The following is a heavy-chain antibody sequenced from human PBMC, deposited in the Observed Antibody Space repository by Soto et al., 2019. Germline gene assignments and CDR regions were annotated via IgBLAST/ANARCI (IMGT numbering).Heavy chain of an antibody. CDR1: GFTFSSYS. CDR3: ATLPESNDYGDYGDAFDI. D-gene: IGHD4-17*01. J-gene: IGHJ3*02. Sequence: GFLRHSCAAAGFTFSSYSMNWVRQTPGKGLEWVSSISSSSSYIYYADSVKGRSTISRDNAKNSLYLQMNSLRAEDTAVYYCATLPESNDYGDYGDAFDIWGQGTMVTVSS. V-gene: IGHV3-21*01. CDR2: ISSSSSYI.